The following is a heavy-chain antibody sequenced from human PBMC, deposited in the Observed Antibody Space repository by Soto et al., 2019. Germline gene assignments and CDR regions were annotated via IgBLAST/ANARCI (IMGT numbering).Heavy chain of an antibody. J-gene: IGHJ4*02. Sequence: VQLVESGGGVVQPGRSLRLSCAASGFTFSDYAMHWVRQAPGKGLEWVAVVSHDGRNIHYADSVKGRFTISRDSSKNTVSLEMTRLRAEDTVVYYCAKGGRQWLVTSDFNCWGQGALVTVSS. CDR3: AKGGRQWLVTSDFNC. D-gene: IGHD6-19*01. CDR2: VSHDGRNI. CDR1: GFTFSDYA. V-gene: IGHV3-30*18.